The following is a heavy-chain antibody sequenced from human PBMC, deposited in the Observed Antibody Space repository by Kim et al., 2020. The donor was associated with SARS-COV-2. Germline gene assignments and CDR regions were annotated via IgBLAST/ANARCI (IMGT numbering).Heavy chain of an antibody. J-gene: IGHJ1*01. CDR1: GGSISSYY. CDR3: AGHTRGRPAQYLQH. V-gene: IGHV4-59*08. CDR2: IYYSGST. Sequence: SQTLSLSCTVSGGSISSYYWSWIRQPPGKGLEWIGYIYYSGSTNYNPSLKSRVTISVDTSKNQFSLKLSSVTAADTSVYYCAGHTRGRPAQYLQHWGQGT.